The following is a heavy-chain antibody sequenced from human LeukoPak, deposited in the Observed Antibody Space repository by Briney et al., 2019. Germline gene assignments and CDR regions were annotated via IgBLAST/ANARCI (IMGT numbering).Heavy chain of an antibody. J-gene: IGHJ4*02. CDR2: INSDGSST. D-gene: IGHD6-25*01. V-gene: IGHV3-74*01. CDR3: ARDGIAAPHDY. Sequence: GGSLRLSCASSGYTFSSYWMHWVRQAPGKGLVWVSRINSDGSSTSYADSVKGRFTISRDNAKNTLYLQMNSLRAEDTAVYYCARDGIAAPHDYWGQGTLVTVSS. CDR1: GYTFSSYW.